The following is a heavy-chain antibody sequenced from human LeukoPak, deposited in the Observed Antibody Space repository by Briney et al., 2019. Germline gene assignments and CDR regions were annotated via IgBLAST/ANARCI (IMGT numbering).Heavy chain of an antibody. CDR3: VRDYLRRNCNSNNCMALDV. Sequence: PSETLSLTCTVSGGSFSSGSHYWPWIRQPPGKGLEWIANIYYSGSTNYNPSFKSRVTISIDASNNHFSLKLTSVTAADTAVYYCVRDYLRRNCNSNNCMALDVWGKGTTVTVSS. D-gene: IGHD2/OR15-2a*01. J-gene: IGHJ6*04. CDR2: IYYSGST. CDR1: GGSFSSGSHY. V-gene: IGHV4-61*03.